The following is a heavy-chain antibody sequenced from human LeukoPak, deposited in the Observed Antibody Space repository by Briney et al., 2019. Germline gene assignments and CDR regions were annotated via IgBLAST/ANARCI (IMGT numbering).Heavy chain of an antibody. D-gene: IGHD2-21*02. CDR3: AKDWFVGRHIVVVTAIPDGRTWFDP. CDR2: ISSSGSTK. J-gene: IGHJ5*02. V-gene: IGHV3-48*03. Sequence: GGSLRLSCAASGFTFSSYEMNWVRQAPGKGLEWVSYISSSGSTKYYADSVKGRFTISRDNSKNTLYLQMNSLRAEDTAVYYCAKDWFVGRHIVVVTAIPDGRTWFDPWGQGTLVTVSS. CDR1: GFTFSSYE.